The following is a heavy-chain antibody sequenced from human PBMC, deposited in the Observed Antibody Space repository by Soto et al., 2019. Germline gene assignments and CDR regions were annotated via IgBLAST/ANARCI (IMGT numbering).Heavy chain of an antibody. J-gene: IGHJ3*02. D-gene: IGHD2-15*01. CDR1: GYTFTGYY. V-gene: IGHV1-2*04. CDR2: INPNSGGT. CDR3: ARSDLGYCSGGSCPDDAFDI. Sequence: GASVKVSCKASGYTFTGYYMHWVRQAPGQGLEWMGWINPNSGGTNYAQKFQGWVTMTRDTSTSTAYMELSRLRSDDTAVYYCARSDLGYCSGGSCPDDAFDIWGQGTMVTVSS.